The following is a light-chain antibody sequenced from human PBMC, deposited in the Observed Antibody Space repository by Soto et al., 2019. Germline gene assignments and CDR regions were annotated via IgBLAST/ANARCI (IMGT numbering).Light chain of an antibody. V-gene: IGKV3-15*01. CDR1: QSVSSS. CDR2: GAS. CDR3: QQYKNWLTWK. J-gene: IGKJ1*01. Sequence: EIVMTPSPATLSVSPGEIATLSCMASQSVSSSLAWYQHKPGQAPRLLIYGASTRATGIPARFSGSGSGTEFTLTIRSLQSEDLAVYYCQQYKNWLTWKCGQGNTGAIK.